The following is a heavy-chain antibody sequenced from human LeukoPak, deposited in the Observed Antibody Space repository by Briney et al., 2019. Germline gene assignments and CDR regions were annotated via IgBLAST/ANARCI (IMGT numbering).Heavy chain of an antibody. V-gene: IGHV1-46*04. CDR1: GYTFRNYY. Sequence: GASVKVSCKASGYTFRNYYMHWVRQAPGQGLEWMGIINPNGGSTTYAQKLRGRVTMTRDMSTSTVYMELNSLRSQDTAVYYCARAWEAVAGNYGVVDYWGQGTLVTVSS. CDR3: ARAWEAVAGNYGVVDY. D-gene: IGHD4-17*01. CDR2: INPNGGST. J-gene: IGHJ4*02.